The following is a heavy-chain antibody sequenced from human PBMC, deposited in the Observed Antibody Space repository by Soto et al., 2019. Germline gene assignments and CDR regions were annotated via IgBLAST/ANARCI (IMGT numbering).Heavy chain of an antibody. CDR3: ARGGGFCSSSTCRADPLDY. D-gene: IGHD2-2*01. V-gene: IGHV4-4*02. CDR1: GASIKSDTW. Sequence: PSETPSLTCDVSGASIKSDTWWTWVRQSPGKGLEWIGEIYHNGRAFDNPSLKGRVTISIDKSNNQFSLNLTSVTAADTAVYYCARGGGFCSSSTCRADPLDYWGQGTLVTAPQ. CDR2: IYHNGRA. J-gene: IGHJ4*02.